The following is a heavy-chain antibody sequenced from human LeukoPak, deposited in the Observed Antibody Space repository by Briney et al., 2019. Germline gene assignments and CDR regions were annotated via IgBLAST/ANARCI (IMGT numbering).Heavy chain of an antibody. D-gene: IGHD3-3*01. Sequence: ASVKVSCKASNYTFPSYGISGGRQAPGQGLEWMGWISAYTGNTNYAQNLQGRVTMTTDTSTSTAYMELRSLRSDDAAVYYCAGRITIFGVVSDFDYWGQGTLVTVSS. CDR2: ISAYTGNT. CDR3: AGRITIFGVVSDFDY. J-gene: IGHJ4*02. V-gene: IGHV1-18*01. CDR1: NYTFPSYG.